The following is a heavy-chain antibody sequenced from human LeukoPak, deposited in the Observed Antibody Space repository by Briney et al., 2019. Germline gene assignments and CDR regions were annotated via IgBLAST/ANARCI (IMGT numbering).Heavy chain of an antibody. CDR2: IYYSGST. CDR1: GGSISSGGYY. D-gene: IGHD3-9*01. Sequence: SETLSLICTVSGGSISSGGYYWSWIRQHPGKGLEWIGYIYYSGSTYYNPSLKSRVTISVDTSKNQFSLKLSSVTAADTAVYYCARGEYFDWLLWGQGTLVTVSS. V-gene: IGHV4-31*03. J-gene: IGHJ4*02. CDR3: ARGEYFDWLL.